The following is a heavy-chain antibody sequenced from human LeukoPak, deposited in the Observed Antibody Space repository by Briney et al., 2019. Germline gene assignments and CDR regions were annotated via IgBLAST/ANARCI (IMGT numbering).Heavy chain of an antibody. CDR1: GYSFTSYW. V-gene: IGHV5-51*01. J-gene: IGHJ4*02. D-gene: IGHD6-19*01. CDR3: ARARYSGQWLYYFDY. CDR2: IYPGDSDT. Sequence: GESLKISCKGSGYSFTSYWIGWVRQMPGKGLEWMGIIYPGDSDTRYSPSFQGQVTISADKSISTAYRQWSSLKASDTAMYYCARARYSGQWLYYFDYWGQGTLVTVSS.